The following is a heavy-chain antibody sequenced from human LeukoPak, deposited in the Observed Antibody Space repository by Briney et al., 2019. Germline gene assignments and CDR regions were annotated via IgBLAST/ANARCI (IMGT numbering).Heavy chain of an antibody. CDR2: INHSGST. D-gene: IGHD3-3*01. V-gene: IGHV4-34*01. J-gene: IGHJ4*02. CDR3: ARHVRGFRSGYRNSFDY. Sequence: PSETLSLTCAVYGGSFSGYYWSWIRQPPGKGLEWIGEINHSGSTNYNPSLKSRVTISVGTSKNQFSLKLSSVTAADTAVYYCARHVRGFRSGYRNSFDYWGQGTLVTVSS. CDR1: GGSFSGYY.